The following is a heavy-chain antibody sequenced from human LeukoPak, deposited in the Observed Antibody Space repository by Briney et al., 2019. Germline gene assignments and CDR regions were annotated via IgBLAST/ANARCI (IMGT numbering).Heavy chain of an antibody. Sequence: SVKVSCKASGGTFSSYAISWVRQAPGQGLEWMGGIIPIFGTANYAQKFQGRVTITADESTSTAYMELSSLRSEDTAVYYCASDPRGDFWSGPGPYYYYMDAWGKGTTVTVSS. D-gene: IGHD3-3*01. V-gene: IGHV1-69*01. CDR1: GGTFSSYA. J-gene: IGHJ6*03. CDR2: IIPIFGTA. CDR3: ASDPRGDFWSGPGPYYYYMDA.